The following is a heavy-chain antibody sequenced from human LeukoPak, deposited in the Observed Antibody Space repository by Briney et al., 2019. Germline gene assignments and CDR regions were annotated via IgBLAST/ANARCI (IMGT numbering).Heavy chain of an antibody. V-gene: IGHV4-59*08. CDR1: GGSISGYY. D-gene: IGHD1-26*01. J-gene: IGHJ4*02. CDR2: IYYSGST. CDR3: ARHGSTSFDY. Sequence: PSETLSLTCTVSGGSISGYYWSWIRLPPGKGLEWIGYIYYSGSTDYNPSLKSRVTISVDTSKDQFSLKLSSVTAADTSVYYCARHGSTSFDYWGQGTLVTVSS.